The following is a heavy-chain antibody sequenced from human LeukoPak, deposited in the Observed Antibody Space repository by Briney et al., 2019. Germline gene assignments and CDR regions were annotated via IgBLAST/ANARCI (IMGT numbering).Heavy chain of an antibody. CDR1: GDTVSSNSAA. Sequence: SQTLSLTCAISGDTVSSNSAAWNWIRQSPSRCLEWPGRTYYRSKWSSNYAVSVRGRITIHPDTSKNQFSLQLNSVTPEDTAVYYCARGRPLVGATQNAFDIWGQGTMVTVSS. CDR2: TYYRSKWSS. D-gene: IGHD1-26*01. CDR3: ARGRPLVGATQNAFDI. J-gene: IGHJ3*02. V-gene: IGHV6-1*01.